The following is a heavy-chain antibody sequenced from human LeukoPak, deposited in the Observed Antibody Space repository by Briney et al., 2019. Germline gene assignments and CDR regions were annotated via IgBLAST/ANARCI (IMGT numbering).Heavy chain of an antibody. CDR1: GGSISSYY. J-gene: IGHJ4*02. V-gene: IGHV4-4*07. CDR3: ARDGYNWGYFDY. CDR2: IHTSGST. D-gene: IGHD1-1*01. Sequence: PSETLSLTCTVSGGSISSYYWSWIRQPAGKGLEWIGRIHTSGSTNYNPSLKSRVTISVDTSKNQFSLKLSSVTAADTAVYYCARDGYNWGYFDYWGQGTLVTVSS.